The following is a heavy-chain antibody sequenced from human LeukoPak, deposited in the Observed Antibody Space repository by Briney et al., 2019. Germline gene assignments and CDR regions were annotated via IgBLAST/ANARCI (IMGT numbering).Heavy chain of an antibody. CDR2: INEDGSSI. J-gene: IGHJ5*01. CDR1: GFTVSSHW. D-gene: IGHD6-19*01. CDR3: IRSSGWPDS. V-gene: IGHV3-74*01. Sequence: GGSLRLSCAASGFTVSSHWMHWVRQVPGKGLVGVARINEDGSSIIYADSVKGRLAISSDIAENTIYLLMNSLRGEDTAIYYCIRSSGWPDSWGQGTLVTVSS.